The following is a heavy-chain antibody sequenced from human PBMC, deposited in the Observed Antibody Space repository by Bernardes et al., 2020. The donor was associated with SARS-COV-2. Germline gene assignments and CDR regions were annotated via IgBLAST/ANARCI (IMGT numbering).Heavy chain of an antibody. D-gene: IGHD6-13*01. V-gene: IGHV3-7*01. CDR3: ARDHSSWSYESYYGMDV. Sequence: GGSLRLSCAASGFTFSSYWMSWVRQAPGKGLEWVANIKQDGSEKYYVDSVKGRFTISRDNAKNSLYLQMNSLRAEDTAVYYCARDHSSWSYESYYGMDVWGQGTTVTVSS. CDR2: IKQDGSEK. J-gene: IGHJ6*02. CDR1: GFTFSSYW.